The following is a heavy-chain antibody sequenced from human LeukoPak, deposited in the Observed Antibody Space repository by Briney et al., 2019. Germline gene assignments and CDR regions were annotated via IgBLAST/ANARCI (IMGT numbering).Heavy chain of an antibody. J-gene: IGHJ4*02. V-gene: IGHV4-4*07. CDR2: IYTSGST. CDR3: ARHGGEAVVGSFWGLDY. CDR1: GGSISSYY. D-gene: IGHD3-16*01. Sequence: SETLSLTCTVSGGSISSYYWSWIRQPAGKGLEWIGRIYTSGSTNYNPSLKSRVTMSVDTSKNQFSLKLSSVTAADTAVYYCARHGGEAVVGSFWGLDYWGQGTLVTVSS.